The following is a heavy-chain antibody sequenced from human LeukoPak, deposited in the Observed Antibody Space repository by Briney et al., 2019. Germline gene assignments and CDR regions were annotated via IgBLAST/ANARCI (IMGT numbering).Heavy chain of an antibody. CDR2: FSGSGGST. V-gene: IGHV3-23*01. Sequence: GGSLKLSCTASGFTFSSYVMSWVRQAPGKGLEWVSAFSGSGGSTYYADSVKGRFTISRDNSKNTLYLQMNSLRAEDTAVYYCARTGSGYDSAPFDYWGQGTLVTVSS. CDR1: GFTFSSYV. J-gene: IGHJ4*02. CDR3: ARTGSGYDSAPFDY. D-gene: IGHD5-12*01.